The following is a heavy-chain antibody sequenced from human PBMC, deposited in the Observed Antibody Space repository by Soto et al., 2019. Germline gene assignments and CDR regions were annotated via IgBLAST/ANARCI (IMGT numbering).Heavy chain of an antibody. J-gene: IGHJ4*02. V-gene: IGHV3-53*01. CDR3: ARLYGGNSAFYFDF. Sequence: PGGSLRLSCAASGFTVSSNYMSWVRQAPGKGLEWVSVIYSGGSTYYADSVKGRFTISRDNSKNTLYLQMNSLRAEDTAVYYCARLYGGNSAFYFDFWGQGAQVTVSS. CDR1: GFTVSSNY. CDR2: IYSGGST. D-gene: IGHD4-17*01.